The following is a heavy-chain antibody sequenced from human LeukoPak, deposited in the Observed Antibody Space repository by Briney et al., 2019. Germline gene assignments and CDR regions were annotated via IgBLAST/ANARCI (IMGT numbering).Heavy chain of an antibody. CDR2: IYYSGST. CDR1: GGSISSYY. CDR3: ARDLAVAGTADAFDI. V-gene: IGHV4-59*01. D-gene: IGHD6-19*01. Sequence: PSETLSLTCTVSGGSISSYYWSWIRQPPGKGLEWIGYIYYSGSTNYNPSLKSRVTISVDTSKNQFSLKLSSVTAADTAAYYCARDLAVAGTADAFDIWGQGTMVTVSS. J-gene: IGHJ3*02.